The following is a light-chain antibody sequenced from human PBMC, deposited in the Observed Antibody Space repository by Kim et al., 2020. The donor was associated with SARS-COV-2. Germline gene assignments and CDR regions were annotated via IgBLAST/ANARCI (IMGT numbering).Light chain of an antibody. V-gene: IGKV1-5*01. CDR3: QQFNSYPYT. Sequence: DIQMTQSPSTLSASVGDRVTITCRASQSISTWLAWYQQKPGKAPKVLIYDASSLESGVPSRFSGRGSGTEFTLTISSLQPGDIATYYCQQFNSYPYTFGQGTKLEI. CDR2: DAS. CDR1: QSISTW. J-gene: IGKJ2*01.